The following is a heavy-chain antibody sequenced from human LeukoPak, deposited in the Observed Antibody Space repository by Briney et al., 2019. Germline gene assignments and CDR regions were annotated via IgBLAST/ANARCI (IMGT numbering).Heavy chain of an antibody. D-gene: IGHD5-12*01. CDR1: GVSFSGYC. Sequence: SETLSLTCAVYGVSFSGYCWSWIRQPPGKGPEWIGESNDSRCTNYNRSHKSRIIIAVDVSKNQSSLQQSSVTAADTAVYYCARCSIVATIPYCDYWGQGTLVTVSS. J-gene: IGHJ4*02. CDR2: SNDSRCT. V-gene: IGHV4-34*01. CDR3: ARCSIVATIPYCDY.